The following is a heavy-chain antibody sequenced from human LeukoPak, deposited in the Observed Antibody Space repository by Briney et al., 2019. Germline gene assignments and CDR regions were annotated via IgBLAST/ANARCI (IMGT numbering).Heavy chain of an antibody. CDR1: GFTFSSYS. CDR3: AKVVRYYYDSSGSALDY. V-gene: IGHV3-30*01. CDR2: IFSNGGDK. Sequence: GGSLRLSCAASGFTFSSYSMHWVRQAPGKGLEWVAVIFSNGGDKYYADSVKGRFTISRDISKNTLSLQMNSLRAEDTAMYYCAKVVRYYYDSSGSALDYWGQGTLVTVSS. J-gene: IGHJ4*02. D-gene: IGHD3-22*01.